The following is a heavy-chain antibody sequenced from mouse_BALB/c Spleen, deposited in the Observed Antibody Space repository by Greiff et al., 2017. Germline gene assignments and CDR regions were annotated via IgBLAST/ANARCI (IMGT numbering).Heavy chain of an antibody. CDR1: GYTFTSYW. CDR2: IYPSDSYT. J-gene: IGHJ4*01. V-gene: IGHV1-69*02. D-gene: IGHD2-14*01. CDR3: TRRRYEAMDY. Sequence: QVQLKQPGADLVRPGASVKLSCKASGYTFTSYWINWVKQRPGQGLEWIGNIYPSDSYTNYNQKFKDKATLTVDKSSSTAYMQLSSPTSEDSAVYCCTRRRYEAMDYWGQGTSVTVSS.